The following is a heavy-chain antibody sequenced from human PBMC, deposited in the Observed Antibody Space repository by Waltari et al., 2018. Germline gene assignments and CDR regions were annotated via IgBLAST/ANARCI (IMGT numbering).Heavy chain of an antibody. CDR3: ARDRGRAMITFGE. D-gene: IGHD3-16*01. J-gene: IGHJ4*02. V-gene: IGHV1-69*05. CDR1: GGTFSSYA. CDR2: IIPIFGTA. Sequence: QVQLVQSGAEVKKPGSSVKVSCKASGGTFSSYAISWVRQAPGQGLEWMGGIIPIFGTANYAQKFQGRGTMTRDTAISTAYMELSRLRSDDTAVYYCARDRGRAMITFGEWGQGTLVTVSS.